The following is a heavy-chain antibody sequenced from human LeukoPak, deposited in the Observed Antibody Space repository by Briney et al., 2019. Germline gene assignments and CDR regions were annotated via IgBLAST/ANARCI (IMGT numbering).Heavy chain of an antibody. CDR1: GYRFTSYY. D-gene: IGHD3-3*02. Sequence: GASVKIFCKASGYRFTSYYVNWVRQAPGQGLEWMGIINPNGGGTTYTGKFQGRVTMTRDTSTRTVYMELSSLRPDDTAVYYCARDPISSNWPRGHFFDPWGQGTLVTVSS. J-gene: IGHJ5*02. V-gene: IGHV1-46*01. CDR3: ARDPISSNWPRGHFFDP. CDR2: INPNGGGT.